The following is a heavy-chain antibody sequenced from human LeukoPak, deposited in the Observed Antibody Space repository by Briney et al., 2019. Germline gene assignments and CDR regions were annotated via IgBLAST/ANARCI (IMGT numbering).Heavy chain of an antibody. Sequence: SETLSLTCTVSGGSIGSYFWTWIRQPPGKGLEWIGYIYHTGNTNYSPSLRGRVTMSIDTSRNQFSLKLNSVTATDTAVYYCAREGLAARRGGFDIWGQGTVVTVSS. D-gene: IGHD6-6*01. V-gene: IGHV4-59*01. CDR2: IYHTGNT. CDR3: AREGLAARRGGFDI. CDR1: GGSIGSYF. J-gene: IGHJ3*02.